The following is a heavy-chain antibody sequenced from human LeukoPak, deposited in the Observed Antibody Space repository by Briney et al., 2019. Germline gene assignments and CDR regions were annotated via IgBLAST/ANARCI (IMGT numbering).Heavy chain of an antibody. CDR1: GFTFSSYA. Sequence: GGSLRLSCAASGFTFSSYAMHWVRQAPGKGLEWVSGISWNSGSIGYADSVKGRFTISRDNAKNSLYLQMNSLRAEDTALYYCAKDRSPPGYYYDSSGLDYWGQGTLVTVSS. V-gene: IGHV3-9*01. D-gene: IGHD3-22*01. J-gene: IGHJ4*02. CDR2: ISWNSGSI. CDR3: AKDRSPPGYYYDSSGLDY.